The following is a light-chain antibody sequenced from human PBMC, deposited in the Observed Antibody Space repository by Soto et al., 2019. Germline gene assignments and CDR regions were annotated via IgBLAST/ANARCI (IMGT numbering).Light chain of an antibody. V-gene: IGKV1-39*01. CDR3: QQSYTTPIT. J-gene: IGKJ5*01. Sequence: DIQITQSPSSLSASVGDRVIITCRAGQTISSHLNWYQQKPGKAPNLLVYAASSLQSGVPSRFTGSGSGTDFTLTISSLQPEDFATYFCQQSYTTPITFGQGTRLEIK. CDR2: AAS. CDR1: QTISSH.